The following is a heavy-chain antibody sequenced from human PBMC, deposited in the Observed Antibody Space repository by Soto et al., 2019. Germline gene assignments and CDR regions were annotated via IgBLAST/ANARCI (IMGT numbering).Heavy chain of an antibody. D-gene: IGHD2-8*02. CDR1: GYTFTSYG. CDR3: ARVDHIGLFRGYYYYYGMDV. V-gene: IGHV1-18*04. J-gene: IGHJ6*02. CDR2: ISAYNGNT. Sequence: SVKVSCKASGYTFTSYGISWVRQAPGQGLEWMGWISAYNGNTNYAQKLQGRVTMTTDTSTSTAYMEMRSLRSDDTAVYYCARVDHIGLFRGYYYYYGMDVWGQ.